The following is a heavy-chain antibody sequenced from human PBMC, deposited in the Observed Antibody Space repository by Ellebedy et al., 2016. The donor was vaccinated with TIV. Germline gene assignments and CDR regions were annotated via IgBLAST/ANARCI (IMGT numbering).Heavy chain of an antibody. Sequence: GESLKISCKGSGYSFTSYWIGWVRQMPGKGLEWMGIIYPGDSDTNYSPSFQGHVTISADKSISTAYLQWSSLKASDTAMYYCARHKGGSNDAFDIWGQGTMVTVSS. J-gene: IGHJ3*02. CDR2: IYPGDSDT. D-gene: IGHD3-16*01. CDR1: GYSFTSYW. V-gene: IGHV5-51*01. CDR3: ARHKGGSNDAFDI.